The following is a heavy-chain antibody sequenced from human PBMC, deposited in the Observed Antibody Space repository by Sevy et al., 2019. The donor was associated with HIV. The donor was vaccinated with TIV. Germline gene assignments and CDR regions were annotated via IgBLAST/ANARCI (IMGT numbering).Heavy chain of an antibody. CDR2: IKQDGREK. V-gene: IGHV3-7*03. CDR3: ARDWGYCSGGSCHNWFDP. D-gene: IGHD2-15*01. J-gene: IGHJ5*02. CDR1: GFTFSSYW. Sequence: GGSLRLSCAASGFTFSSYWMSWVRQAPGKGLEWVANIKQDGREKYYVDSVKGRFTISRENAKNSLYLQMNSLRAEDTAVYYCARDWGYCSGGSCHNWFDPWGQGTLVTVSS.